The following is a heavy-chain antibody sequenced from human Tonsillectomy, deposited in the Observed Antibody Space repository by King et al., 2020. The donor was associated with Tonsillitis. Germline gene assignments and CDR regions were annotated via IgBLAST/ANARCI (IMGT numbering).Heavy chain of an antibody. J-gene: IGHJ4*02. V-gene: IGHV3-9*01. Sequence: VQLVDSGGGLVQPGRSLRLSVAASGFTFDDYAMHWVRQAPGKGLEWVSGIRWTSNILGYADSVKGRFTISRDNAKNSLYLQMSSLRTEDTALYYCTKGVGATSRFASWGQGTLVTVSS. CDR2: IRWTSNIL. CDR3: TKGVGATSRFAS. D-gene: IGHD1-26*01. CDR1: GFTFDDYA.